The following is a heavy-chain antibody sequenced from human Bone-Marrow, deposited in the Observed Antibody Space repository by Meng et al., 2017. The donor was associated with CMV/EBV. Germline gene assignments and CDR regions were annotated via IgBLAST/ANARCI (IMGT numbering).Heavy chain of an antibody. V-gene: IGHV1-18*01. Sequence: TLTSYGSSWVRQAPGQGLEWMGWISAYNGNTNYAQKLQGRVTMTTDTSTSTAYMELRSLRSDDTAVYYCAGGGGYCSSTSCYNRWFDPWGQGTLVTVSS. CDR3: AGGGGYCSSTSCYNRWFDP. CDR2: ISAYNGNT. J-gene: IGHJ5*02. CDR1: TLTSYG. D-gene: IGHD2-2*02.